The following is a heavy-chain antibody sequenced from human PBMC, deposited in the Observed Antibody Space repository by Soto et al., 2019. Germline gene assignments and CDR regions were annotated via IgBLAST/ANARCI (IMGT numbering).Heavy chain of an antibody. CDR1: GFTFSSYG. V-gene: IGHV3-33*01. J-gene: IGHJ6*02. D-gene: IGHD1-7*01. CDR3: ARDSKLELRPYYGMDV. Sequence: GGSLRLSCAASGFTFSSYGMHWVRQAPGKGLEWVAVIWYDGSNKYYADSVKGRFTISRDNSKNTLYLQMNSLRAEDTAVYYCARDSKLELRPYYGMDVWGQGTTVTVSS. CDR2: IWYDGSNK.